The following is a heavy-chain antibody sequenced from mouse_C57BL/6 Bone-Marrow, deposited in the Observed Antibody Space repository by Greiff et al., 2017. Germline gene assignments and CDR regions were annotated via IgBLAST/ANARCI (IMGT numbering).Heavy chain of an antibody. CDR1: GFTFSDYY. V-gene: IGHV5-12*01. CDR3: ARHEVTPY. J-gene: IGHJ3*01. CDR2: ISNGGGST. D-gene: IGHD2-2*01. Sequence: EVKVVESGGGLVQPGGSLKLSCAASGFTFSDYYMYWVRQTPEKRLEWVAYISNGGGSTYYPDTVKGRFTISRDNAKNTLYLQMSRLKSEDTAMYYCARHEVTPYWGQGTLVTVSA.